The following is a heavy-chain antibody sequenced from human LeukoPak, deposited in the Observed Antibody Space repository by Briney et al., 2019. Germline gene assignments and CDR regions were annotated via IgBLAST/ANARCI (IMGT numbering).Heavy chain of an antibody. D-gene: IGHD6-6*01. CDR3: ARPLSGYSSSLAY. V-gene: IGHV3-7*01. Sequence: GGSLRLSCAASGFTFSRYWMSWVRQAPGKGLEWVANIKQDGSEKYYVDSVKGRFTISRDNAKNSLYLQMNSLRAEDTAVYYCARPLSGYSSSLAYWGQGTLVTVSS. J-gene: IGHJ4*02. CDR2: IKQDGSEK. CDR1: GFTFSRYW.